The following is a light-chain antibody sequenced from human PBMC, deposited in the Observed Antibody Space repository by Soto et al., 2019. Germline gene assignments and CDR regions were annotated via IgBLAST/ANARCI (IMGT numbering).Light chain of an antibody. CDR1: QSISTW. CDR3: QQYNSYVPI. V-gene: IGKV1-5*03. Sequence: DIQMTQSPSTLSASVGDRVTITCRASQSISTWLAWYQQQPGKAPKLLIDKASSLVSGVPSRFSGTGSGTEFTLTISSLQTDDCATAYGQQYNSYVPIFGQGTKVEVK. CDR2: KAS. J-gene: IGKJ1*01.